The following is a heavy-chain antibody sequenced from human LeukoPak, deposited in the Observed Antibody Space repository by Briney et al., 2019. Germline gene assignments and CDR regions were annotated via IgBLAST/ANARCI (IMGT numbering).Heavy chain of an antibody. CDR1: GGSISSYY. CDR3: ARGVNYDSSGYFDY. Sequence: SETLSLTCTVSGGSISSYYWGWIRQPPGKGLEWIGSIYHSGSTNYNPSLKSRVTISVDTSKNQFSLKLSSVTAADTAVYYCARGVNYDSSGYFDYWGQGTLVTVSS. J-gene: IGHJ4*02. D-gene: IGHD3-22*01. CDR2: IYHSGST. V-gene: IGHV4-59*12.